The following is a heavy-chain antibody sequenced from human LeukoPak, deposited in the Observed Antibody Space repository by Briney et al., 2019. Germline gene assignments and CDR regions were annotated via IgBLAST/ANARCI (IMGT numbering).Heavy chain of an antibody. D-gene: IGHD6-19*01. J-gene: IGHJ4*02. CDR2: ISYDGSNK. CDR1: GFTFSSYA. Sequence: GSLRLSCAASGFTFSSYAMYWVRRAPGKGLEWVAVISYDGSNKYYADSVKGRFTISRDNSKNTLYLQMNSLRAEDTAVYYCARARGYSSGWSDYWGQGTLVTVSS. V-gene: IGHV3-30-3*01. CDR3: ARARGYSSGWSDY.